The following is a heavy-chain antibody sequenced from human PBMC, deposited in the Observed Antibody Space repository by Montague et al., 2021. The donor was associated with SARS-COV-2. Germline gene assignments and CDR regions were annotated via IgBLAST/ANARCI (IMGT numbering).Heavy chain of an antibody. V-gene: IGHV4-61*01. CDR3: VRPGRAPFHYAMDV. CDR1: GGSVSSGCYY. Sequence: SETLSLTCTVHGGSVSSGCYYWSWIRQPPGKGLEWIGYLNYSGSTNYNPSLKRRVTISVDMSRIQFSLKLRSVTAADTANYSCVRPGRAPFHYAMDVWGQGTTVTVSS. J-gene: IGHJ6*02. CDR2: LNYSGST. D-gene: IGHD2/OR15-2a*01.